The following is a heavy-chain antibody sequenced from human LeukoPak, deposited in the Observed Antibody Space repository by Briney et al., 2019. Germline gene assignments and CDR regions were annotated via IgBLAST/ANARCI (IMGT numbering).Heavy chain of an antibody. CDR1: GFTFGDYS. CDR2: IRIKAYGCTT. Sequence: GGSLRLSCIASGFTFGDYSMSWFRQAPGKGLEGVGFIRIKAYGCTTEYAASVKGRFSISRDDSTSIAYLQMNSLKTEDTAVYYCTRGKGDQGWFWGQGTMVTVSS. CDR3: TRGKGDQGWF. J-gene: IGHJ4*02. D-gene: IGHD2-15*01. V-gene: IGHV3-49*03.